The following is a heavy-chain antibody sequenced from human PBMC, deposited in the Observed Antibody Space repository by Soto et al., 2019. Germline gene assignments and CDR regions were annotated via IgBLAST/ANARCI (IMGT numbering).Heavy chain of an antibody. CDR1: GYNFNTYW. J-gene: IGHJ4*02. Sequence: GESLKISCKGSGYNFNTYWIAWVRQMPGKGLEWMGIIDPGDSETRYSPSFQGQVTISADKSINPAYLQWSGLRASDTAIYYGAGQLTAAADSDYWGQESRGTVAS. D-gene: IGHD6-13*01. CDR3: AGQLTAAADSDY. V-gene: IGHV5-51*01. CDR2: IDPGDSET.